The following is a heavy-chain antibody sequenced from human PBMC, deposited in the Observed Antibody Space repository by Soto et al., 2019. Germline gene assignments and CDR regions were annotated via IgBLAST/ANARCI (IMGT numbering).Heavy chain of an antibody. D-gene: IGHD1-26*01. CDR1: GFTFSSYG. J-gene: IGHJ4*02. Sequence: QVQLVESGGGVVQPGRSLRLSCAASGFTFSSYGMHWVRQAPGKGLEWVAVIWYDGSNKYYADSVKGRFTISRDNSKNTLYLQMNSLRAEDTAVYHCARDIAGASVYWGQGTLVTVSS. CDR3: ARDIAGASVY. CDR2: IWYDGSNK. V-gene: IGHV3-33*01.